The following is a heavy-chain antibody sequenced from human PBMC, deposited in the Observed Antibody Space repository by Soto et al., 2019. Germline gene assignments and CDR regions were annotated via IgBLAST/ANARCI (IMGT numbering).Heavy chain of an antibody. CDR1: GYSFTSYW. V-gene: IGHV5-10-1*01. CDR2: IDPSDSYT. CDR3: ARHLRIGYCSSSSCNYGMDV. J-gene: IGHJ6*02. Sequence: PGDSLNISCKGSGYSFTSYWISWLSQMPGKGLEWMGRIDPSDSYTNYSPSFQGHVTISADKSISTAYVQWSSLKASDTAMYYCARHLRIGYCSSSSCNYGMDVWGQGTRVTVSS. D-gene: IGHD2-2*01.